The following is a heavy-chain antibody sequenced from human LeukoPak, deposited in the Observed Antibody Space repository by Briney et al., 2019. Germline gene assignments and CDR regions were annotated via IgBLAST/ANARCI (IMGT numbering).Heavy chain of an antibody. CDR1: GFTFTSSA. CDR2: IVVCRGNQ. V-gene: IGHV1-58*01. D-gene: IGHD3-10*01. CDR3: AADYDYYGSGSYYGNYYYGMDV. J-gene: IGHJ6*04. Sequence: TSVKVSCKPSGFTFTSSAVQWVQQPRGQRLEGIEWIVVCRGNQNHAQKLQERVPLTRDMSTSTDYMELSSLRSEDTAVYYCAADYDYYGSGSYYGNYYYGMDVWGKGTTVTVSS.